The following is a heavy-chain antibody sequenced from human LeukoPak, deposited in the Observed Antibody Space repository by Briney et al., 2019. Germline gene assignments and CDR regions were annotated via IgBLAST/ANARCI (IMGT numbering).Heavy chain of an antibody. CDR2: ISSSSSYI. V-gene: IGHV3-21*01. Sequence: GGSLRLSCAASGFTFDDYGMSWVRQGPGKGLEWVSSISSSSSYIYYADSVKGRFTISRDNAKNSLYLQMNSLRAEDTAVYYCARVGYYYDSSGYYYWGQGTLVTVSS. CDR3: ARVGYYYDSSGYYY. J-gene: IGHJ4*02. CDR1: GFTFDDYG. D-gene: IGHD3-22*01.